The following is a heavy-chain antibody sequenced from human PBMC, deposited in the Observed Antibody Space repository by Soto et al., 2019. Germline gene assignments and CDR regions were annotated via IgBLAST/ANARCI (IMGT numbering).Heavy chain of an antibody. CDR2: IYYSGST. CDR1: GGSSSRGGYY. J-gene: IGHJ5*02. V-gene: IGHV4-31*03. Sequence: QVQLQESGPGLVKPSQTLSLTCTVSGGSSSRGGYYWSWSRQHPGKGLEWFGYIYYSGSTYYNPSLKIRVTIAVDTSKNQFSLKLSSVPAADTAVYYCARCIAAAHNWFDPWGQGTLVTVSS. CDR3: ARCIAAAHNWFDP. D-gene: IGHD6-13*01.